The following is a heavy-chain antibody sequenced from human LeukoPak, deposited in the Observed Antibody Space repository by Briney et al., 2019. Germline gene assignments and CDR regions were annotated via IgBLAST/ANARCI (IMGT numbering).Heavy chain of an antibody. V-gene: IGHV1-69*04. CDR2: IIPILGIA. CDR3: ARKGYYYDSSGLYD. D-gene: IGHD3-22*01. CDR1: GGTFSSYA. J-gene: IGHJ4*02. Sequence: SVKVSCKASGGTFSSYAISWVRQAPGQGLEWMGRIIPILGIANYAQKFQGRVTITADKSTSTAYMELSSLRSEDTAVYYCARKGYYYDSSGLYDWGQGTLVTVSS.